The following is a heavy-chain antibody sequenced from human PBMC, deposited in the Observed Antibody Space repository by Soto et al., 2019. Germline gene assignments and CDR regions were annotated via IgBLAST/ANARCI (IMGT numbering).Heavy chain of an antibody. J-gene: IGHJ6*02. CDR3: ARGGYGDYDFYYYGMDV. CDR2: IYYSGST. D-gene: IGHD4-17*01. Sequence: QVQLQESGPGLVKPSETLSLTCTVSGGSISSYYWSWIRQPPGKGLEWIGYIYYSGSTNYNPSLKSRVTISVDTSKNQFSLKLSSVTAADTAVYYCARGGYGDYDFYYYGMDVWGQGTTVTVSS. CDR1: GGSISSYY. V-gene: IGHV4-59*01.